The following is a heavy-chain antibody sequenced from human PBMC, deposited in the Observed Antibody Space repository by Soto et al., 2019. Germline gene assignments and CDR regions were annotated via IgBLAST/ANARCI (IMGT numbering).Heavy chain of an antibody. CDR1: GFTFSSYA. D-gene: IGHD2-2*01. J-gene: IGHJ4*02. V-gene: IGHV3-30-3*01. Sequence: GGSLRLSCAASGFTFSSYAMHWVRQAPGKGLEWVAVISYDGSNKYYADSVKGRFTISRDNSKNTLYLQMNSLRAEDTAVYYCARPYCSSTSCYPLLAYWGQGTLVTVSS. CDR3: ARPYCSSTSCYPLLAY. CDR2: ISYDGSNK.